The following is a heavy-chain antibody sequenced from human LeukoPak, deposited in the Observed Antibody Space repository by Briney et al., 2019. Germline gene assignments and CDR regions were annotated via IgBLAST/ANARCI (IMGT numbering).Heavy chain of an antibody. J-gene: IGHJ4*02. D-gene: IGHD3-22*01. Sequence: PSETPSLTCSVSGASIRRYWWTGIRQHPGGGLEWIGYSFFSGSTSYNPSLRSRVPISVDTSRNSFSLKLTSVTAPDTAVYYCATSDRSDYSSGDQGFFDFWGQGALVTVSS. CDR1: GASIRRYW. CDR3: ATSDRSDYSSGDQGFFDF. CDR2: SFFSGST. V-gene: IGHV4-59*08.